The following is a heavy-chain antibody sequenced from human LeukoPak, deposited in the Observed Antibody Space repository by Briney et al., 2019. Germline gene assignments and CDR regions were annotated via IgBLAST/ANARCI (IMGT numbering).Heavy chain of an antibody. CDR1: GYTFTSYG. D-gene: IGHD3-22*01. J-gene: IGHJ1*01. Sequence: GASVTVSFKASGYTFTSYGISWVRQAPGQGLEWMGWISAYNGNTNYAQKLQGRVTMTTDTSTSTAYMELRSLRSDDTAVYYCARGAETYYYDSSGYYEWTSRRPPPYFQHWGQGTLVTVSS. CDR3: ARGAETYYYDSSGYYEWTSRRPPPYFQH. V-gene: IGHV1-18*01. CDR2: ISAYNGNT.